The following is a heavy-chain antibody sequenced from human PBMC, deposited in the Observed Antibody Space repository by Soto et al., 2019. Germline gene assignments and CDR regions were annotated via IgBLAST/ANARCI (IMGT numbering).Heavy chain of an antibody. CDR3: ARDYTAMVSRGYYYYGMDV. CDR2: ISYDGSNK. D-gene: IGHD5-18*01. J-gene: IGHJ6*02. CDR1: GFTFSSYA. Sequence: PGGSLRLSCAASGFTFSSYAMHWVRQAPGKGLEWVAVISYDGSNKYYADSVKGRFTISRDNSKNTLYLQMNSLRAEDTAVYYCARDYTAMVSRGYYYYGMDVWGQGTTVTVSS. V-gene: IGHV3-30-3*01.